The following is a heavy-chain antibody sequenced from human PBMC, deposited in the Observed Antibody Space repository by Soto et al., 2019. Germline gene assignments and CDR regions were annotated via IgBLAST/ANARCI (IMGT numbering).Heavy chain of an antibody. J-gene: IGHJ6*03. CDR1: SGSISGYF. CDR3: ARRPRLYGYFYYMDV. V-gene: IGHV4-4*08. CDR2: IFSNGST. D-gene: IGHD2-8*01. Sequence: QVQLQESGPGLVKPSETLSLTCTVSSGSISGYFWTWIRQPPGKGLEWIGYIFSNGSTNYSPSLKSRVAISLDTPKNQFSLKLSSVTAADTAVYYCARRPRLYGYFYYMDVWGKGATVTVSS.